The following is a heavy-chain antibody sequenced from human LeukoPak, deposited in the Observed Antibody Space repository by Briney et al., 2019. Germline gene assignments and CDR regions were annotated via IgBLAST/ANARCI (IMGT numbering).Heavy chain of an antibody. CDR1: GGTFSSYA. Sequence: SVKVSCKASGGTFSSYAISWVRQAPGQGLEWMGRIIPIFGIANYAQKFQGRVTITADKSTSTAYMELSSLRSEDTAVYYCARGKSRDGYNSRYHYGMDVWGQGTTVTVSS. D-gene: IGHD5-24*01. CDR2: IIPIFGIA. CDR3: ARGKSRDGYNSRYHYGMDV. V-gene: IGHV1-69*04. J-gene: IGHJ6*02.